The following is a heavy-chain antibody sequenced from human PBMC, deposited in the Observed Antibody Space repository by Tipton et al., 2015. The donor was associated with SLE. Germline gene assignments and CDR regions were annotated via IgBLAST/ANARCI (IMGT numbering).Heavy chain of an antibody. J-gene: IGHJ2*01. CDR3: ARRGGDYGGNSGWYFDL. V-gene: IGHV5-51*03. CDR1: GYSFYGYW. Sequence: QLVQSGEEVKEPGESLRISCKGSGYSFYGYWIAWVRQMPGKGLEWMGIIYPDNSQTYYSPSFQGLVTISADKSISTAYLQWSSLKASDTAMYYCARRGGDYGGNSGWYFDLWGRGTLVTVSS. D-gene: IGHD4-23*01. CDR2: IYPDNSQT.